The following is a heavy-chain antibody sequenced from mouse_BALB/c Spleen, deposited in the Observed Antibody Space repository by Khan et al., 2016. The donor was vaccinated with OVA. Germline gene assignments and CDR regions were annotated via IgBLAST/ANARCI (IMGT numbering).Heavy chain of an antibody. J-gene: IGHJ2*01. V-gene: IGHV1-7*01. CDR2: INPSSGYT. CDR3: ARDRIDY. CDR1: GYSFSNYW. Sequence: QVQLKQSGAELAKPGASVKMSCKASGYSFSNYWIHWVKQRPGQGLEWIGYINPSSGYTYYKQTFTDKATLTTVKSTNTAFMQLSSLTSEDSVGYYCARDRIDYWGQGTTLTVSS.